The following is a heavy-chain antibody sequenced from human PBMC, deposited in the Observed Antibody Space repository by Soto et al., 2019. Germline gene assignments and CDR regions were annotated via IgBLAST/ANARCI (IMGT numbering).Heavy chain of an antibody. V-gene: IGHV1-69*13. CDR2: IIPIFGTA. CDR1: GGTFSSYA. CDR3: ARDYYDSSGYDPLHFDY. D-gene: IGHD3-22*01. J-gene: IGHJ4*02. Sequence: SVKVSCKASGGTFSSYAISWVRQAPGQGLEWMGGIIPIFGTANYAQKFQGRVTITADESTSTAYMELSSLRSEDTAVYYCARDYYDSSGYDPLHFDYWGQGTLVTVSS.